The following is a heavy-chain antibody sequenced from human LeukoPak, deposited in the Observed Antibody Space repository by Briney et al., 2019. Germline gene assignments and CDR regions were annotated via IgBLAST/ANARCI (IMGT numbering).Heavy chain of an antibody. J-gene: IGHJ4*02. CDR2: IYYSGST. D-gene: IGHD2-15*01. CDR3: ARVGYCSGGSCYSHNTPFDY. CDR1: GGSISSYY. Sequence: SETLSLTCTVSGGSISSYYWSWIRQPPGKGLEWIGYIYYSGSTNYNPSLKSRVTISVDTSKNQFSLKLSSVTAADTAIYYCARVGYCSGGSCYSHNTPFDYWGQGTLVTVSS. V-gene: IGHV4-59*01.